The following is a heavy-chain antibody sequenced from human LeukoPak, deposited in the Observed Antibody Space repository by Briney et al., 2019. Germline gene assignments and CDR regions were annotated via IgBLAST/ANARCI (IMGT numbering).Heavy chain of an antibody. Sequence: GGSLRLSCAASGFTFSDYYMSWIRQAPGKGLEWVSYISSSGSTIYYADSVKGRFTISRDNAKNSLYLQMNSLRAEDTAVYYCARVVPTVVVVAANLDYWGQGTLVTVSS. V-gene: IGHV3-11*01. D-gene: IGHD2-15*01. J-gene: IGHJ4*02. CDR3: ARVVPTVVVVAANLDY. CDR2: ISSSGSTI. CDR1: GFTFSDYY.